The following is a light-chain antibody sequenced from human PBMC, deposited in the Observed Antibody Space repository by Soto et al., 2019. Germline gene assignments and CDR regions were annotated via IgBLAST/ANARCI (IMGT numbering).Light chain of an antibody. CDR3: CSYTSSSSWV. CDR1: SSDIGGYNY. V-gene: IGLV2-14*01. J-gene: IGLJ3*02. CDR2: EVT. Sequence: QSALTQPASVSGSPGQSITISCTGTSSDIGGYNYVSWYQQYPGKAPKVMIYEVTNRPSGISNRFSGSKSGNTASLTISGLQTEDEADYFCCSYTSSSSWVFGGGTKLIVL.